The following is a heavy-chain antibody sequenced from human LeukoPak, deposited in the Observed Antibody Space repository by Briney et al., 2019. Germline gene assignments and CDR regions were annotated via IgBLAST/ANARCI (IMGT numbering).Heavy chain of an antibody. V-gene: IGHV1-2*02. D-gene: IGHD3-9*01. CDR2: SNPNSGGT. J-gene: IGHJ5*02. CDR1: GYAFTGYY. CDR3: ARGNYDILTGPGSNWFDP. Sequence: ASAKVSCKASGYAFTGYYIHWVRQAPGQGLEWMGWSNPNSGGTNYAQKFQGRVTMTRDTSISTAYMELSRLRSDDMAVYYCARGNYDILTGPGSNWFDPWGQGTLVTVSS.